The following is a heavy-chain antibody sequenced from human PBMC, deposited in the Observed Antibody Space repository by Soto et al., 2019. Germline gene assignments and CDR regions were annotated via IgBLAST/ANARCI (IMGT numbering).Heavy chain of an antibody. Sequence: SETLSLTCAVSGGSISDGGFTWSWIRQPPGKGLEWIGSIYHSGSTSYNPSLKSRVTISVDRSKNQFSLGLTSVTAADTAVYYCARVDCRNDCYFFYWGQGTLVTVSS. CDR1: GGSISDGGFT. J-gene: IGHJ4*02. CDR2: IYHSGST. CDR3: ARVDCRNDCYFFY. V-gene: IGHV4-30-2*01. D-gene: IGHD2-21*02.